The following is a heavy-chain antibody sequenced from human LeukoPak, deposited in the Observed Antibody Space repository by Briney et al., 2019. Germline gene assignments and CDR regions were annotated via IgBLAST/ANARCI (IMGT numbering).Heavy chain of an antibody. CDR3: ARVHGTIDDF. Sequence: PSETLSLTCAVFGVSISSNNWWSWVRQPPGKGLEWIGEIYHSGNTNYNPSLKSRVTMSVDKSKNQFSLKLNSVTAADTAVYFCARVHGTIDDFWGQGTLVTVSS. CDR2: IYHSGNT. D-gene: IGHD4/OR15-4a*01. CDR1: GVSISSNNW. J-gene: IGHJ4*02. V-gene: IGHV4-4*02.